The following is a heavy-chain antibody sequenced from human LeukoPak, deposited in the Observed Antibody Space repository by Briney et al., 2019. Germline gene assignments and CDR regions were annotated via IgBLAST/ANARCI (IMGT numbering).Heavy chain of an antibody. CDR2: ISYDGSNK. CDR3: TTDYALPVGDYGDFYAFDI. Sequence: GGSLRLSCAASGFTFSSYAMHWVRQAPGKGLEWVAVISYDGSNKYYAAPVKGRFTISRDDSKNTLYLQMNSLKTEDTAVYYCTTDYALPVGDYGDFYAFDIWGQGTMVTVSS. D-gene: IGHD4-17*01. CDR1: GFTFSSYA. V-gene: IGHV3-30-3*01. J-gene: IGHJ3*02.